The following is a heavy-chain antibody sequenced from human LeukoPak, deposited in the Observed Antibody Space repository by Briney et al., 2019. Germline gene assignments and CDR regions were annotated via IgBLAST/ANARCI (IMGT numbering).Heavy chain of an antibody. V-gene: IGHV3-11*01. CDR2: ISSGRRPSTI. D-gene: IGHD3-22*01. J-gene: IGHJ4*02. CDR1: YY. CDR3: ARDLKVEDNSGYYAFDY. Sequence: YYWSWIRQPPGKGREWLSYISSGRRPSTIYYADSVKGRFSISRDNAKNILYLQINSLRAEDTAVYYCARDLKVEDNSGYYAFDYWGQGTLVTVSS.